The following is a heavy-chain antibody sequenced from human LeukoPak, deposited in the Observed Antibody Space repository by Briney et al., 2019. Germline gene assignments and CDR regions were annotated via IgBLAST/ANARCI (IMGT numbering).Heavy chain of an antibody. D-gene: IGHD3-10*01. V-gene: IGHV3-53*01. CDR1: GFTVSSNY. CDR2: IFSGGST. J-gene: IGHJ4*02. Sequence: GSLRLSCAASGFTVSSNYMSWVRQAPGKGLEWVSVIFSGGSTYYADSVKGRFTISRDKSNNTLYLQMNSLRAEDTAVYYCARGPGKASFDYWGQGTLVTVSS. CDR3: ARGPGKASFDY.